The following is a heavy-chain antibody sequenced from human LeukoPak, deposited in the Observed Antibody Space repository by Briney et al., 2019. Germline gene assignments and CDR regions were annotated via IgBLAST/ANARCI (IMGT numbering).Heavy chain of an antibody. Sequence: EASVKVSCKASGYTFTSYGISWVRQAPGQGLEWMGWISAYNGNTNYAQKLQGRVTMTTDTSTSTAYMELRSLRSDDTAVYYCARSTCSGGSCYSWNNWFDPRGQGTLVTVSS. CDR2: ISAYNGNT. J-gene: IGHJ5*02. CDR1: GYTFTSYG. V-gene: IGHV1-18*01. CDR3: ARSTCSGGSCYSWNNWFDP. D-gene: IGHD2-15*01.